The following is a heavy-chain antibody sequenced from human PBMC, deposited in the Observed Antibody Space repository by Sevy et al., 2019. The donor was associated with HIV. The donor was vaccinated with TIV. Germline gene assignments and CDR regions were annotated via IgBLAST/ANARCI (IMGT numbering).Heavy chain of an antibody. J-gene: IGHJ4*02. V-gene: IGHV3-21*01. CDR2: ISSSSNYI. D-gene: IGHD2-2*01. CDR3: ARDGGCSSTACLLYFDY. Sequence: GGSLRLSCVVSGFTFSKYPMNWVRQAPGKGLEWVSSISSSSNYIYYGDSVKGRFTISRDNAKNSLYLQMNSLRADDTAVYYSARDGGCSSTACLLYFDYWGQGTLVTVSS. CDR1: GFTFSKYP.